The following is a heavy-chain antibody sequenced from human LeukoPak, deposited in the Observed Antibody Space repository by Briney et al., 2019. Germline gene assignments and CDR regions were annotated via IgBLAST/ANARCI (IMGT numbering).Heavy chain of an antibody. CDR2: IYYSGST. Sequence: PSETLSLTCTVSGGSIRDYFWSWLRQPAGKGLEWIGYIYYSGSTKYNPYMNSLVTISIDTTNNQFSLKLSSVTAADTALYYCARGTGAYYYLWGQGTMVTVSS. J-gene: IGHJ3*01. CDR1: GGSIRDYF. CDR3: ARGTGAYYYL. D-gene: IGHD3-22*01. V-gene: IGHV4-59*01.